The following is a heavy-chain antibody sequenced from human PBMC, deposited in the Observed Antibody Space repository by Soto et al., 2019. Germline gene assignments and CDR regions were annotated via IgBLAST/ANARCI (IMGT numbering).Heavy chain of an antibody. CDR2: IYYSGST. CDR3: ARGHYDILTGYPYYYYYGMDV. CDR1: GGSISSSSYY. D-gene: IGHD3-9*01. V-gene: IGHV4-39*01. J-gene: IGHJ6*02. Sequence: SETLSLTCTVSGGSISSSSYYWGWIRQPPGKGLEWIGSIYYSGSTYYNPSLKSRVTISVDTSKNQFSLKLSSVTAADTAVYYCARGHYDILTGYPYYYYYGMDVWGQGTTVT.